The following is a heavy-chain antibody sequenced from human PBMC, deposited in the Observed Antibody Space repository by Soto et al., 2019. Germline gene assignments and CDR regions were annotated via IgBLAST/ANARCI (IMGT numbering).Heavy chain of an antibody. J-gene: IGHJ4*02. V-gene: IGHV4-30-2*01. CDR1: GGSISSGGYS. Sequence: QLQLQESGSGLVKPSQTLSLTCAVSGGSISSGGYSWSWIRQPPGKGLEWIGYIYHSGSTYYNPSLKSRVTISVDRSKNQSSLKLSSVTAADTAVYYCASSDYYGSGSYPYYFDYWGQGTLVTVSS. CDR3: ASSDYYGSGSYPYYFDY. CDR2: IYHSGST. D-gene: IGHD3-10*01.